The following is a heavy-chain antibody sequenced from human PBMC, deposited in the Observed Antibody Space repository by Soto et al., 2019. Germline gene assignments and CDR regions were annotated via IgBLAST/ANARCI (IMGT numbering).Heavy chain of an antibody. CDR1: GYTFTIYG. V-gene: IGHV1-18*01. D-gene: IGHD3-3*01. Sequence: ASVKVSCKASGYTFTIYGISCVLRSPGQGLEWMGWISAYNGNTNYAQKLQGRVTMTTDTSTSTAYMELRSLRSDDTAAYYCARDRFLEWLTAFDIWGQGTMVTVSS. CDR3: ARDRFLEWLTAFDI. J-gene: IGHJ3*02. CDR2: ISAYNGNT.